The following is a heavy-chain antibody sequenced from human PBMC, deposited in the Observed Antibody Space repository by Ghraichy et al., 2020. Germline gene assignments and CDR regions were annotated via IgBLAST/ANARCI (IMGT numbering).Heavy chain of an antibody. CDR3: SRALRISGISYFDY. J-gene: IGHJ4*02. CDR1: GFSLSDRY. D-gene: IGHD1-26*01. CDR2: TRSKADSYTT. V-gene: IGHV3-72*01. Sequence: VSGFSLSDRYMDWVRQAPGKGLEWVARTRSKADSYTTEYAASVKGRFIISRDDSQNLLYLQMNSLKTEDTALYYCSRALRISGISYFDYWGQGTLVTVSS.